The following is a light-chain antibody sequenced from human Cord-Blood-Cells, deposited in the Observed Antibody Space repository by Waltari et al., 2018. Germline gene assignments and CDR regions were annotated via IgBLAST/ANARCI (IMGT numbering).Light chain of an antibody. CDR2: DVS. V-gene: IGLV2-14*01. CDR3: SSYTSSSKVV. Sequence: QSALTQPASVSGSPGQSITISCTGTSSDVGGYNYVSWYQQHPGKAPKLMIYDVSKRPSGVSNRFSGSKYGNTASLTISGLQAEDEADYYCSSYTSSSKVVFGGGTKLTVL. CDR1: SSDVGGYNY. J-gene: IGLJ2*01.